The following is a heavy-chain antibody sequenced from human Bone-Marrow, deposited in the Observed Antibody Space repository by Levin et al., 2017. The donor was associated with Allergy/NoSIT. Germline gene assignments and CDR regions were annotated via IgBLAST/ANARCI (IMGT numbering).Heavy chain of an antibody. D-gene: IGHD2-2*01. CDR2: IYFTGSI. J-gene: IGHJ5*02. Sequence: SETLSLTCTVSGGSMSNYYWSWIRQPPGKGLEWMGYIYFTGSINYNPSLKSRVSISVDAPKNQFSLNLSSVTAADTAVYYYARLLSSSRNLYNWFDPWGQGTLVTVSS. V-gene: IGHV4-59*01. CDR1: GGSMSNYY. CDR3: ARLLSSSRNLYNWFDP.